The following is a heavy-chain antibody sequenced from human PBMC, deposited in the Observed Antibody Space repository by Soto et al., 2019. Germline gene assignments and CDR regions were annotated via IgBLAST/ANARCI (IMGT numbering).Heavy chain of an antibody. J-gene: IGHJ5*02. D-gene: IGHD3-10*01. CDR2: IDSSGGIT. Sequence: QLLQSGGGLVQPGGSLTLSCAASGFTFGTPDMSWVRQAPGEGLEWVSTIDSSGGITYYADSVKGRFTISRDNSRNTVYLQMNSLRGDDTALYYCVKNSGWFNTWGQGALVTVSS. V-gene: IGHV3-23*05. CDR1: GFTFGTPD. CDR3: VKNSGWFNT.